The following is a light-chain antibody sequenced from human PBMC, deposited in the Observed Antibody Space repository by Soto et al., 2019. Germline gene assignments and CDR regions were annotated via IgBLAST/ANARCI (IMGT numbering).Light chain of an antibody. J-gene: IGKJ1*01. Sequence: EIVLTQSPGTLSLSPGERATLSCRASQSVSSNYLAWYQRKPGQAPRLLIFGASSRASGIPDRFSGSGSGTDFTLTIGRLEPEDFAVYYCQQYGRSPATFGQGTKVDIK. CDR3: QQYGRSPAT. CDR1: QSVSSNY. CDR2: GAS. V-gene: IGKV3-20*01.